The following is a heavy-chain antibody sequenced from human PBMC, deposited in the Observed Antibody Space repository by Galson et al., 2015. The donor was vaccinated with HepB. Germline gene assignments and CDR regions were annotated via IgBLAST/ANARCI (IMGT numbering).Heavy chain of an antibody. CDR2: ISAYNGNT. CDR1: GYTFTSYG. CDR3: ARFSSKWELKGLDY. D-gene: IGHD1-26*01. J-gene: IGHJ4*02. V-gene: IGHV1-18*01. Sequence: SVKVSCKASGYTFTSYGISWVRQAPGQGLEWMGWISAYNGNTNYAQKLQGRVTMTTDKSTSTAYMELRSLRSDDPAVNYCARFSSKWELKGLDYWGQGTLVTVSS.